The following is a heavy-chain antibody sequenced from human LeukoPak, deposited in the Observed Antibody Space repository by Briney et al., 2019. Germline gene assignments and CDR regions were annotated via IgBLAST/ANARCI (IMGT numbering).Heavy chain of an antibody. CDR1: GFTFSSYA. D-gene: IGHD1-7*01. CDR2: ISGSGGST. CDR3: AKLITGTTRAFDI. J-gene: IGHJ3*02. Sequence: GGSLRLSCAAFGFTFSSYAMSWVRQVPGKGLEWVSAISGSGGSTYYADSVKGRFTISRDNSKNTLYLQMNSLRAEDTAVYYCAKLITGTTRAFDIWGQGTMVTVSS. V-gene: IGHV3-23*01.